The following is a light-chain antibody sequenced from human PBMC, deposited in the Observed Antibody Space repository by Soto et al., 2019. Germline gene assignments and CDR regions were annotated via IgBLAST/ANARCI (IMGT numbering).Light chain of an antibody. V-gene: IGLV2-14*01. J-gene: IGLJ1*01. CDR2: EVS. Sequence: QSALTQPASVSGSPGQSITISCTGTSSDVGGYNYVSWYQQHPGKAPKLMIYEVSHRPSGVSNRFSGSKSGNTASLTISGLQAEDEAEYYCSSYTSSSTLYVFGTGTKLTVL. CDR3: SSYTSSSTLYV. CDR1: SSDVGGYNY.